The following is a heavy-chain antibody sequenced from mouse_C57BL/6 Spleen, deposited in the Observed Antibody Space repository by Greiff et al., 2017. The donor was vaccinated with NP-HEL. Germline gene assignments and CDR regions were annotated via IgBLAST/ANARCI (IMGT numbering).Heavy chain of an antibody. V-gene: IGHV1-80*01. J-gene: IGHJ3*01. CDR2: IYPGDGDT. D-gene: IGHD4-1*01. CDR1: GYAFSSYW. CDR3: AINWDGTLFAY. Sequence: VQLQESGAELVKPGASVKISCKASGYAFSSYWMNWVKQRPGKGLEWIGQIYPGDGDTNYNGTFKGKATLTADKSSSTAYMQLSSLTSEDSAVYFCAINWDGTLFAYWGQGTLVTVSA.